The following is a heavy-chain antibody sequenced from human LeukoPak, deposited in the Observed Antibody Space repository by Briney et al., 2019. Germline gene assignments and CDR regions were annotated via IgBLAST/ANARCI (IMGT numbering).Heavy chain of an antibody. CDR1: RFTFSSYS. CDR3: ARDRIDILSGPTGAFDI. D-gene: IGHD3-9*01. CDR2: ISSSSSYI. Sequence: KSGGSLRLSRAASRFTFSSYSMNWVRQAPGKGLEWVSSISSSSSYIYYADSVKGRFTISRDNAKNSLYLQMNSLRAEDTAVYYCARDRIDILSGPTGAFDIWGQGTMVTVSS. J-gene: IGHJ3*02. V-gene: IGHV3-21*01.